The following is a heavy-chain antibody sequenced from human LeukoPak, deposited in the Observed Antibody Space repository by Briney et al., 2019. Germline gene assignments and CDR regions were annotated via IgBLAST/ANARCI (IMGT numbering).Heavy chain of an antibody. CDR1: GFTVGSNY. V-gene: IGHV3-66*01. CDR3: ARDRSYYGSGSYSYYYYYGMDV. D-gene: IGHD3-10*01. CDR2: IYSGGST. Sequence: GGSLRLSCAASGFTVGSNYMSWVRQAPGKGLEWVSVIYSGGSTYYADSVKGRFTISRDNSKNTLYLQMNSLRAEDTAVYYCARDRSYYGSGSYSYYYYYGMDVWGQGTTVTVSS. J-gene: IGHJ6*02.